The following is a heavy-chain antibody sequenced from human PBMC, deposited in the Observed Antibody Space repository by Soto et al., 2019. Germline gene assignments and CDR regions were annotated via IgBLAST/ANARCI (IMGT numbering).Heavy chain of an antibody. CDR2: INHSGST. CDR1: GGSFSGYY. Sequence: SETLSLTCAVYGGSFSGYYWSWIRQPPGKGLEWIGEINHSGSTNYNPSLKSRVTISVDTSKNQFSLKLSSVTAADTAVYYCARGRTFPAAILDYWGQGTLVTVSS. D-gene: IGHD2-2*01. J-gene: IGHJ4*02. CDR3: ARGRTFPAAILDY. V-gene: IGHV4-34*01.